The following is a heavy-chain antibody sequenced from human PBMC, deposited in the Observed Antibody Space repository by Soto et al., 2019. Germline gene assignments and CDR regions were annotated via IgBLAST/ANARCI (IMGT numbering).Heavy chain of an antibody. CDR1: GGSVSSGSYY. Sequence: QVQLQESGPGLVKPSETLSLTCTVSGGSVSSGSYYWSWIRQPPGKGLEWIGYIYYSGSTNYNPSLKGRVTISVDTSKNQFSLKLSSVTAADTAVYYCERDRRWYWFDPSGHGTLVTVSS. V-gene: IGHV4-61*01. CDR2: IYYSGST. CDR3: ERDRRWYWFDP. D-gene: IGHD2-8*01. J-gene: IGHJ5*02.